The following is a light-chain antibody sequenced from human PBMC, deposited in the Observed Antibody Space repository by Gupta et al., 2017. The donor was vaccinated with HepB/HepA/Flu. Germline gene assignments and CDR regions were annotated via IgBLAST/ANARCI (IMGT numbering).Light chain of an antibody. CDR1: SSYVGSYNL. V-gene: IGLV2-23*02. CDR3: CSYAGSSTFEV. Sequence: QSALTQPASVSGSPGQSITISCTGTSSYVGSYNLVSWYQQHPGKAPKLMIYEVSKRPSGVSNRFSGSKSGNTASLTISGLQAEDEADYYCCSYAGSSTFEVFGGGTKLTVL. J-gene: IGLJ3*02. CDR2: EVS.